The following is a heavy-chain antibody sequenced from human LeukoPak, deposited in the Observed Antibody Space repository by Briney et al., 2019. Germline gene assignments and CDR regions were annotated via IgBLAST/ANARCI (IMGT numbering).Heavy chain of an antibody. CDR3: ARVKLGSTYDYRYFDL. Sequence: SETLSLTCTVSGGSISGYYWSWIRQPPGKGLEWMGYIFYSGSTNYNPSLKSRVTISVDTSKNQFSLQQRSETAADTRVYFCARVKLGSTYDYRYFDLWGRGTLGTVSS. J-gene: IGHJ2*01. V-gene: IGHV4-59*01. CDR1: GGSISGYY. CDR2: IFYSGST. D-gene: IGHD5-12*01.